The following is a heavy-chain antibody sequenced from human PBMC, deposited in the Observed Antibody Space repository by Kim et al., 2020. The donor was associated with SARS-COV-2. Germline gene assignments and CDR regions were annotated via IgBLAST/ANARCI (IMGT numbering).Heavy chain of an antibody. CDR3: ARAGLRRNYNWFDP. J-gene: IGHJ5*02. D-gene: IGHD3-16*01. V-gene: IGHV4-59*01. Sequence: SETLSLTCTVSGGSISSYYWSWIRQPPGKGLEWIGYIYYSGSTNYNPSLKSRVTISVDTSKNQFSLKLSSVTAADTAVYYCARAGLRRNYNWFDPWGQGTLVTVSS. CDR2: IYYSGST. CDR1: GGSISSYY.